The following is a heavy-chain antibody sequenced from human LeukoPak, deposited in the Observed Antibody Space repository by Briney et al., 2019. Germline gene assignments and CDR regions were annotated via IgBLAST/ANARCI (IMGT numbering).Heavy chain of an antibody. CDR1: GYTFTSYG. CDR2: ISAYNGNT. CDR3: ARDRVYYDSSGYYLSAFDI. J-gene: IGHJ3*02. V-gene: IGHV1-18*01. Sequence: GASVKVSCKASGYTFTSYGISWVRQAPGQGLEWMGWISAYNGNTNYAQKLQGRVTMTTDTTTSTAYMELRSLRSDDTAVYYCARDRVYYDSSGYYLSAFDIWGQGTMVTVSS. D-gene: IGHD3-22*01.